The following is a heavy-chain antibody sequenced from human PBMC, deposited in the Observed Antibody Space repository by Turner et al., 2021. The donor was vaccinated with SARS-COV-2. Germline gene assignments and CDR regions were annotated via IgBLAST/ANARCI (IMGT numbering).Heavy chain of an antibody. D-gene: IGHD2-15*01. CDR1: GFTFDDYA. J-gene: IGHJ6*02. V-gene: IGHV3-9*01. CDR3: ARDLAYYGMDV. CDR2: ISWNSGSI. Sequence: EVQLVESGGGLVQPGRSLRLSCAASGFTFDDYAMHWVRQATGKGLEWVSGISWNSGSIGYADSVKGRFTISRDNAKNSLYLQMNSLRAEDTAVYYCARDLAYYGMDVWGQGTTVTVSS.